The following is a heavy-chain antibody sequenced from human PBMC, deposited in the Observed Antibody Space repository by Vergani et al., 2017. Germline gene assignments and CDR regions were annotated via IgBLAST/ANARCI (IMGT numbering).Heavy chain of an antibody. Sequence: QVHLVESGGGVVQPGRSLRLSCVVSGFTSSYYRMHWVRQAPGKGLEWVAVISYDGTQKYYADSVKGRFTISRDNSQSTLYLQMNSLRTEDTAVYYCATKSCGTPGCQIGYFREWGQGNLVNVSS. J-gene: IGHJ1*01. CDR3: ATKSCGTPGCQIGYFRE. V-gene: IGHV3-30*03. CDR2: ISYDGTQK. D-gene: IGHD1-1*01. CDR1: GFTSSYYR.